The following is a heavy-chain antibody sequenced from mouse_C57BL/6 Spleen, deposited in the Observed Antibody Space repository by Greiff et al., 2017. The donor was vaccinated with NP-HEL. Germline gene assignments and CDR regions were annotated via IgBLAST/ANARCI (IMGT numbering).Heavy chain of an antibody. CDR1: GFTFSSYA. J-gene: IGHJ4*01. V-gene: IGHV5-4*01. CDR2: ISDGGSYT. Sequence: EVQRVESGGGLVKPGGSLKLSCAASGFTFSSYAMSWVRQTPEKRLEWVATISDGGSYTYYPDNVKGRFTISRDNAKNNLYLQMSHLKSEDTAMYYCARDSYGYDSSYAMDYWGQGTSVTVSS. D-gene: IGHD2-2*01. CDR3: ARDSYGYDSSYAMDY.